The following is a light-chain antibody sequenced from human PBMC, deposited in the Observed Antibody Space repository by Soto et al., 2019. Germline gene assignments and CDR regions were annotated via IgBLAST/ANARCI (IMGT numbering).Light chain of an antibody. CDR1: QSISSW. CDR3: QRYNSYSPT. CDR2: DAS. Sequence: DIQMTQSPSTLSASVGDRVTITCRASQSISSWLAWYQQKPGKAPKLLIYDASSLESGVPSRFSGSGSGTVSLLTISRLQPDYFANYYCQRYNSYSPTFGQGTKVEIK. V-gene: IGKV1-5*01. J-gene: IGKJ1*01.